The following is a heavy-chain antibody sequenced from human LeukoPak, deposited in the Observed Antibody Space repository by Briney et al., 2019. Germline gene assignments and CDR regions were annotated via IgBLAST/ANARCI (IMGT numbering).Heavy chain of an antibody. CDR1: GLSVSSSGVG. Sequence: ESGPTLVKPTQTLALTCTFSGLSVSSSGVGVAWIRQPPGKALEYISLIYWNDDKRYSPSLKSRLTISKHTSTNQVVLTMTNVDPVDTATYYCAQVYRPQPANHDAFDIWGQGTVVTVSS. CDR2: IYWNDDK. V-gene: IGHV2-5*01. J-gene: IGHJ3*02. CDR3: AQVYRPQPANHDAFDI. D-gene: IGHD3-16*02.